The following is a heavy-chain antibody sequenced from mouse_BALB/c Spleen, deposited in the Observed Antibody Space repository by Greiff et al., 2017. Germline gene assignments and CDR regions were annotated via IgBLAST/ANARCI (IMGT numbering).Heavy chain of an antibody. V-gene: IGHV1S81*02. CDR1: GYTFTSYW. D-gene: IGHD2-14*01. CDR3: ARLGEGVRRGGHGYAMDY. Sequence: VQLQQPGAELVKPGASVKLSCKASGYTFTSYWMHWVKQRPGQGLEWIGEINPSNGRTNYNEKFKSKATLTVDKSSSTAYMQLSSLTSEDSAVYYCARLGEGVRRGGHGYAMDYWGQGTSVTVSS. CDR2: INPSNGRT. J-gene: IGHJ4*01.